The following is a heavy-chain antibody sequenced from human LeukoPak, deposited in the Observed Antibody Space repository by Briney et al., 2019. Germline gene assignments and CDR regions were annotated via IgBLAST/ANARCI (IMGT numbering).Heavy chain of an antibody. J-gene: IGHJ4*02. V-gene: IGHV1-18*01. CDR2: ISAYNGNT. D-gene: IGHD3-10*01. Sequence: ASVKVSCKASGYTFTSYGISWVRQAPGQGLEWKGWISAYNGNTNYAQKLQGRVTMTTDTSTSTAYMELRSLRSDDTAVYYCVSPGVRGVITAPFDYWGQGTLVTVSS. CDR3: VSPGVRGVITAPFDY. CDR1: GYTFTSYG.